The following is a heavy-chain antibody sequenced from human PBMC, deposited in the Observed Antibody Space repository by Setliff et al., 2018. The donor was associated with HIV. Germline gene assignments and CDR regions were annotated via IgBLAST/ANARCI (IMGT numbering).Heavy chain of an antibody. D-gene: IGHD3-10*01. Sequence: SETLSLTCAVSGYSISSGYYWGWIRQPPGKGLEWIGSIYHSGSTYYSPSLKSRVTISVDTSKNQFSLKLNSVTAADTAVYYCARRGTHGAFDIWGQGTMVTVSS. J-gene: IGHJ3*02. V-gene: IGHV4-38-2*01. CDR2: IYHSGST. CDR3: ARRGTHGAFDI. CDR1: GYSISSGYY.